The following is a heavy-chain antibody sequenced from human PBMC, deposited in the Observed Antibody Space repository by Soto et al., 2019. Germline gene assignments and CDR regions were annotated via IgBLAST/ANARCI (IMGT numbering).Heavy chain of an antibody. CDR1: GFTFNTFG. Sequence: GGSLRLSCAASGFTFNTFGMHWVRQAPGKGLEWVAVISYDGSDKYYSDSVRGRFTISRDNSMNTLYLQMNSLRTEDTAVYYCAKSPNFYCSSYHCYKYYFDYWGQGTLVTVSS. D-gene: IGHD2-2*01. CDR2: ISYDGSDK. J-gene: IGHJ4*02. CDR3: AKSPNFYCSSYHCYKYYFDY. V-gene: IGHV3-30*18.